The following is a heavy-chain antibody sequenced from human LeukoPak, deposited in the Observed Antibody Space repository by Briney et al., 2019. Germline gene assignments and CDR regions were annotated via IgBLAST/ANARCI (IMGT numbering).Heavy chain of an antibody. CDR2: IYYSGST. J-gene: IGHJ4*02. CDR1: DDSITMYY. V-gene: IGHV4-59*12. D-gene: IGHD3-10*01. CDR3: ARDQYYYGSGSTSYYFDY. Sequence: PSETLSLTCTVSDDSITMYYWTWIRQPPGKGLEWIGYIYYSGSTNYNPSLKSRVTMSVDTSKNQFSLKLSSVTAADTAVYYCARDQYYYGSGSTSYYFDYWGQGTLVTVSS.